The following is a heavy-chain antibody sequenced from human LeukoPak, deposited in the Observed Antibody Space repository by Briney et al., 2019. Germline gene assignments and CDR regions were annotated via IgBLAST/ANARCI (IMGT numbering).Heavy chain of an antibody. Sequence: SETLSLTCAVSGGSISSSNWWSWVRQPPGKRLEWIGEIYHSGSTNYNPSLKSRVTISVDKSQNQFSLKLSSVTAADTAVYYCARIAAAGPDDYWGQGTLVTVSS. D-gene: IGHD6-13*01. V-gene: IGHV4-4*02. CDR3: ARIAAAGPDDY. CDR1: GGSISSSNW. J-gene: IGHJ4*02. CDR2: IYHSGST.